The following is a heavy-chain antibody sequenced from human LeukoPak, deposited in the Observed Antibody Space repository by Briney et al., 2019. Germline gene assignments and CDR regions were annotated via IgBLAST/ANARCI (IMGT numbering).Heavy chain of an antibody. CDR2: IASTGSI. D-gene: IGHD2-21*02. CDR1: GGSISSSTYY. V-gene: IGHV4-39*01. Sequence: PSETLSLTFTVSGGSISSSTYYWGWIRQSPGKAMEWIGSIASTGSIYYNPSLKSRVTISVDPSKNQFSLQLTSVTAAGTAIYYCARWAVTATLYYFDYWGQGILGTLSS. CDR3: ARWAVTATLYYFDY. J-gene: IGHJ4*02.